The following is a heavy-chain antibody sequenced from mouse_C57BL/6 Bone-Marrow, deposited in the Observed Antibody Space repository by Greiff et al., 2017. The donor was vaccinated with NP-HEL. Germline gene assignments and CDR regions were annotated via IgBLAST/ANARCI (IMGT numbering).Heavy chain of an antibody. J-gene: IGHJ2*01. Sequence: QVQLQQPGPELVKPGASVKISCKASGYAFSTSWMNWVKQRPGKGLEWIGRIYPGDGDTNYNGKFKGKATLTADKSSSTAYMQLSSLTTEYSAVYVCARDYYVSSSYFDYWGQGTTLTVSS. CDR3: ARDYYVSSSYFDY. V-gene: IGHV1-82*01. CDR2: IYPGDGDT. CDR1: GYAFSTSW. D-gene: IGHD1-1*01.